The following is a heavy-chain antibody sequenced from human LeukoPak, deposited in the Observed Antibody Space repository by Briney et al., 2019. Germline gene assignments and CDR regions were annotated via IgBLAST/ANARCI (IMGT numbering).Heavy chain of an antibody. V-gene: IGHV3-7*01. CDR1: GFTFSSYW. Sequence: GGSLRLSCAASGFTFSSYWMSWVRQAPGKGLEWVANIKQDGSEKYYVDSVKGRFTISRDNAKNSLYLQMNSRRAEDTAVYYCARDYYDFWSGTPFTAMDVWGKGTTVTVSS. CDR3: ARDYYDFWSGTPFTAMDV. J-gene: IGHJ6*03. D-gene: IGHD3-3*01. CDR2: IKQDGSEK.